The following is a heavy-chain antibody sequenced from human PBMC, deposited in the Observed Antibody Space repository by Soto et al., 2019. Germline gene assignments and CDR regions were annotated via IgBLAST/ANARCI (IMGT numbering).Heavy chain of an antibody. Sequence: SETLSLTCTVSGGSISSSSYYWGWIRQPPGKGLEWIGSIYYSGSTYYKTSLKSRVTISVGTSKKQFSLKLSSVTAADTVVYYCARVTTVFPYYYYYMDVWGKGTTVTVSS. D-gene: IGHD4-4*01. J-gene: IGHJ6*03. V-gene: IGHV4-39*01. CDR3: ARVTTVFPYYYYYMDV. CDR1: GGSISSSSYY. CDR2: IYYSGST.